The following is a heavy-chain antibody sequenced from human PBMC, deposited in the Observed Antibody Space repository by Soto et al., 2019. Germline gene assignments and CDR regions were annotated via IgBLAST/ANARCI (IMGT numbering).Heavy chain of an antibody. Sequence: PGGSLRLSCSASGFTFSSNAMHWVRQAPGNGLEYVSAISSDGGSTYYTDPVKGRFTISRDDSKNTLYLEMSSLRADDTAVYYCVKSEGPQRIAAVAYIDPWGQGTLVTVSS. D-gene: IGHD6-13*01. CDR3: VKSEGPQRIAAVAYIDP. J-gene: IGHJ5*02. V-gene: IGHV3-64D*06. CDR1: GFTFSSNA. CDR2: ISSDGGST.